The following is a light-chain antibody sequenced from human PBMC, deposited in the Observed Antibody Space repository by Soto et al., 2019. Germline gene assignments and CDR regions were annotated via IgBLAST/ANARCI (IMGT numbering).Light chain of an antibody. Sequence: EIVLTQSPATLSLPPGERATLSCRASQSVSSYLAWYQQKPGQAPRLLIYDASNRATGIPARFSGSGSGTDFTLTISSLEPEDFADYYCQQRSNWPPWTFGQGTKVEIK. CDR1: QSVSSY. V-gene: IGKV3-11*01. CDR2: DAS. CDR3: QQRSNWPPWT. J-gene: IGKJ1*01.